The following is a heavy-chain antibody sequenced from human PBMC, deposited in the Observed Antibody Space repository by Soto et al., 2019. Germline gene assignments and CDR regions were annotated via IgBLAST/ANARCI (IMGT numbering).Heavy chain of an antibody. J-gene: IGHJ4*02. CDR1: GFSLTTSGVG. V-gene: IGHV2-5*02. CDR3: AHRVLRTVFGLATTTAIYFDF. CDR2: IYWDDDK. D-gene: IGHD3-3*01. Sequence: QITLNESGPTVVRPTETLTLTCRFSGFSLTTSGVGVGWIRQSPGKAPEWLALIYWDDDKRDSASLKSRLTITKDTSKNQVVLTVSDLDPTDTATYYCAHRVLRTVFGLATTTAIYFDFWGQGTPVAVSS.